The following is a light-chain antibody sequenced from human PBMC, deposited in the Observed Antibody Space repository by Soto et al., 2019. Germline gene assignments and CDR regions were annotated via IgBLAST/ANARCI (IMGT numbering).Light chain of an antibody. Sequence: EIVLTQSPATLSLSPGERATLSCRASQSVSSFLAWYQQKAGQAPRLLIYDASNRATGIPDRFSGSGSGTDFTLTISRLEPEDFAVYYCQQYSTSPRTFGQGTKLDIK. CDR3: QQYSTSPRT. J-gene: IGKJ2*01. CDR1: QSVSSF. V-gene: IGKV3-11*01. CDR2: DAS.